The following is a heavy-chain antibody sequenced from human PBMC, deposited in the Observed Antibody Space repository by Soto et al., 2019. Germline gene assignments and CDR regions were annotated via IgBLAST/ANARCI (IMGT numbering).Heavy chain of an antibody. D-gene: IGHD3-22*01. CDR3: AKGPSYYDFYYYYYGMDV. CDR1: GFTFSSYG. Sequence: GGSLRLSCAASGFTFSSYGMHWVRQAPGKGLEWVAVIWYDGSNKYYADSVKGRFTISRDNSKNTLYLQMNSLRAEDTAVYYCAKGPSYYDFYYYYYGMDVWGQGTTVTVSS. J-gene: IGHJ6*02. CDR2: IWYDGSNK. V-gene: IGHV3-33*06.